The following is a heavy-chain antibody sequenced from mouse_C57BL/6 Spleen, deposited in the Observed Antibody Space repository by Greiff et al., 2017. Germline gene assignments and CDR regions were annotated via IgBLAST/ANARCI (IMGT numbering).Heavy chain of an antibody. Sequence: QVQLQQSGAELVKPGASVKISCKASGYAFSSYWMNWVKQRPGKGLEWIGQIYPGDGDTNYNGKFKGKATLTADKSSSTAYMQLSSLTSEDSAVYFCARKKDSYGSSPYYAMDYWGQGTSVTVSS. D-gene: IGHD1-1*01. V-gene: IGHV1-80*01. CDR3: ARKKDSYGSSPYYAMDY. CDR1: GYAFSSYW. CDR2: IYPGDGDT. J-gene: IGHJ4*01.